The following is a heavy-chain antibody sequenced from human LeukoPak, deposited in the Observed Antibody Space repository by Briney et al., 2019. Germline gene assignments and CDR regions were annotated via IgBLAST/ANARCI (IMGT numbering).Heavy chain of an antibody. V-gene: IGHV3-74*01. CDR2: INSDGSST. D-gene: IGHD3-10*01. Sequence: GGSLRLSCAASGFTFSSSWMHWVRQAPGKGLVWVSRINSDGSSTTYADSVKGRFTISRDNAKNTLYLQMNSLRAEDTAVYYGARVQYYGSGSYYNWFDPWAREPWSPSPQ. J-gene: IGHJ5*02. CDR1: GFTFSSSW. CDR3: ARVQYYGSGSYYNWFDP.